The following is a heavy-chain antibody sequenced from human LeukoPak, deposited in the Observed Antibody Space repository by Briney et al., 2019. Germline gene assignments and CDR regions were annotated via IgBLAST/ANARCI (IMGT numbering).Heavy chain of an antibody. CDR3: ARDPGIDAFDI. CDR1: GFSLSTSGMC. J-gene: IGHJ3*02. Sequence: SGPTLVNPTQTLPLTCTFSGFSLSTSGMCVSWIRQPPGKGLEWIGYIYYSGSTNYNPSLKSRVTISVETSKNEFSLKLRSVTAADTAVYYCARDPGIDAFDIWGQGTMVTVSS. V-gene: IGHV4-61*08. CDR2: IYYSGST. D-gene: IGHD1-26*01.